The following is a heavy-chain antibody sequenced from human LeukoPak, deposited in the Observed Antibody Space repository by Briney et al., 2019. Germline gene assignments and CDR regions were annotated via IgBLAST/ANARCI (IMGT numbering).Heavy chain of an antibody. D-gene: IGHD2-2*01. CDR1: GFTFTNYA. CDR3: ARRRCSSTSCFEDY. J-gene: IGHJ4*02. CDR2: ISYDGSNK. V-gene: IGHV3-30-3*01. Sequence: GGSLRLSCAVSGFTFTNYAMSWVRQGPGKGLEWVAVISYDGSNKYYADSVKGRFTISRDNAKNSLYLQMNSLRAEDTAVYYCARRRCSSTSCFEDYWGQGTLVTVSS.